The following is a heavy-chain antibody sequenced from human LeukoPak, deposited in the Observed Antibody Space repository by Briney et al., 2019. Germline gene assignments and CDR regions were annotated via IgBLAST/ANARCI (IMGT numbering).Heavy chain of an antibody. CDR3: ARHPSESPLWFGP. CDR1: GGSISSSSYY. V-gene: IGHV4-39*01. D-gene: IGHD6-19*01. J-gene: IGHJ5*02. Sequence: PSETLSLTCTVSGGSISSSSYYWGWIRQPPGKGLEWIGSIYYSGSTYNNPSLKSRVTISVDTSKNQFSLKLSSVTAADTAVYYCARHPSESPLWFGPWGQGTVVTVSS. CDR2: IYYSGST.